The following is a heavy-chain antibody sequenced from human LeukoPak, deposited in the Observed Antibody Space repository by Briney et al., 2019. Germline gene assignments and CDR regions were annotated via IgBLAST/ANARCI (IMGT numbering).Heavy chain of an antibody. CDR2: ISSSGRTI. Sequence: PGGSLRLSCAASGFTFSSYEMHWVRQAPGKGLEWVSYISSSGRTIYSADSVKGRFTISRDNAKNSLYLQMNSLRAEDTAVYYCARHRSGGSQDDAFDIWGQGTMVTVSS. V-gene: IGHV3-48*03. J-gene: IGHJ3*02. CDR3: ARHRSGGSQDDAFDI. D-gene: IGHD2-15*01. CDR1: GFTFSSYE.